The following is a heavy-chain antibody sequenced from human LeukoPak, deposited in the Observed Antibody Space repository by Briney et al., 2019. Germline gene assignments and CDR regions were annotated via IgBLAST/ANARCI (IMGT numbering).Heavy chain of an antibody. CDR1: GGSISSSSYY. V-gene: IGHV4-39*01. D-gene: IGHD1-26*01. CDR2: IYYSGST. CDR3: ARQSGSLLGY. Sequence: PSETLSLTCTVSGGSISSSSYYWGWIRQPPGKGLGWIGSIYYSGSTYYNPSLESRVTISVGTSKNQFSLQLNSVTPEDTAVYYCARQSGSLLGYWGQGTLVTVSS. J-gene: IGHJ4*02.